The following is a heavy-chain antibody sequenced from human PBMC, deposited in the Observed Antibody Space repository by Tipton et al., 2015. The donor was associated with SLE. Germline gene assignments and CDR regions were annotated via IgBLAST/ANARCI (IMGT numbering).Heavy chain of an antibody. J-gene: IGHJ4*02. CDR1: GGSISSYY. CDR2: IYYSGST. CDR3: ASHGRNSSGWQYYFDY. V-gene: IGHV4-59*08. D-gene: IGHD6-19*01. Sequence: TLSLTCTVSGGSISSYYWSWIRQPPGKGLEWIGYIYYSGSTYYNPSLKSRVTISVDTSKNQFSLKLSSVTAADTAVYYCASHGRNSSGWQYYFDYWGQGTLVTVSS.